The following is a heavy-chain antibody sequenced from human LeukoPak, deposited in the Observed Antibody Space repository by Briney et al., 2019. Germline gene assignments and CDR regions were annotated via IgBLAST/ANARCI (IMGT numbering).Heavy chain of an antibody. D-gene: IGHD3-22*01. Sequence: SQALSLSCAVSGGSISSGGYAWSWFRQPRGKGLEWIGYIYHSGSTYYNPSLKSRVTISVDRSKNQFSLKLSSVTAADTAVYYCASRYYYDSSGYSYWGQGTLVTVSS. CDR1: GGSISSGGYA. V-gene: IGHV4-30-2*01. CDR2: IYHSGST. CDR3: ASRYYYDSSGYSY. J-gene: IGHJ4*02.